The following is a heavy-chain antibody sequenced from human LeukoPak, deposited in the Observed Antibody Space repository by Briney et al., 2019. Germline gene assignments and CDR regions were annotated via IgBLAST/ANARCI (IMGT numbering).Heavy chain of an antibody. CDR1: GFTFSSYW. D-gene: IGHD2/OR15-2a*01. V-gene: IGHV3-74*01. J-gene: IGHJ6*02. Sequence: TGGSLRLSCAAPGFTFSSYWMYWVRQAPGKGLVWVSRINSDGSTTSYADSVKGRFTISRDNAKNTLYLQMNSLRAEDTAVYYCARVGTTSNFYYYYGMDVWGQGTTVTVSS. CDR2: INSDGSTT. CDR3: ARVGTTSNFYYYYGMDV.